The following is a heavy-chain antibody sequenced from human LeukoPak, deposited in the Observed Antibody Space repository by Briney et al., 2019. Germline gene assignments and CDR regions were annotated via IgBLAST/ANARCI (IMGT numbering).Heavy chain of an antibody. CDR1: GGTFSSYA. J-gene: IGHJ4*02. D-gene: IGHD5-18*01. CDR3: ATSGGYSYGFEFDY. Sequence: EASVKVSCKASGGTFSSYAISWVRQAPGQGLEWMGGIIPIFGTANYAQKFQGRVTITADESTSTAYMELSSLRSEDTAVYYCATSGGYSYGFEFDYWGQGTLVTVS. CDR2: IIPIFGTA. V-gene: IGHV1-69*13.